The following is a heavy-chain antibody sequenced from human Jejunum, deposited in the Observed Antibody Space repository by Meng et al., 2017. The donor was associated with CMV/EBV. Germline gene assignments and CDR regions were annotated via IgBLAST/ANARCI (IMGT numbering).Heavy chain of an antibody. D-gene: IGHD4-23*01. CDR1: GDSISNGGYY. V-gene: IGHV4-31*02. CDR3: AREPYGGKGFGYLDY. CDR2: IYYSGST. J-gene: IGHJ4*02. Sequence: GDSISNGGYYWAWIRQYPGKGLEWIAYIYYSGSTYYNPSLKSRVTMSVDTSKNQFSLKLSSVTAADTAVYYCAREPYGGKGFGYLDYWGQGTLVTVSS.